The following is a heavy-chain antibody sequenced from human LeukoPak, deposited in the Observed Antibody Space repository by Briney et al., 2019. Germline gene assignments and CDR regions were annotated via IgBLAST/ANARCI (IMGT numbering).Heavy chain of an antibody. V-gene: IGHV4-59*08. J-gene: IGHJ4*02. D-gene: IGHD4-17*01. CDR3: ASMTPEARFDY. CDR1: GVSISSYY. Sequence: SETLSLTCTVSGVSISSYYWSWIRQPPGKGLEWIGYIYYSGSTNYNASLNSLLTISVDPSKNPFSLKLSSVTAAYTAVYYCASMTPEARFDYWGQGTLVTVSS. CDR2: IYYSGST.